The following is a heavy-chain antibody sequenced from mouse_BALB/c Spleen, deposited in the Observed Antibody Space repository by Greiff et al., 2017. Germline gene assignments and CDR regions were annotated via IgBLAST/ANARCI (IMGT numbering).Heavy chain of an antibody. Sequence: QVQLQQSGAELVRPGTSVKVSCKASGYAFTNYLIEWVKQRPGQGLEWIGVINPGSGGTNYNEKFKGKATLTADKSSSTAYMQLSSLTSDDSAVYFCAREGFYYGYEYYAMDYWGQGTSVTVSS. CDR2: INPGSGGT. V-gene: IGHV1-54*01. CDR3: AREGFYYGYEYYAMDY. CDR1: GYAFTNYL. D-gene: IGHD2-2*01. J-gene: IGHJ4*01.